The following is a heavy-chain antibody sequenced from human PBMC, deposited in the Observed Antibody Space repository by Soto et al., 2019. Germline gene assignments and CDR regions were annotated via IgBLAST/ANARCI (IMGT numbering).Heavy chain of an antibody. CDR3: ASPLWRDDYNWGYFDL. CDR2: ISYDGSNK. Sequence: QVQLVESGGGVVQPGRSLRLSCAASGFTFSSDAMHWVRQAPGKGLEWVAVISYDGSNKYYADSVKGRFTISRDNSKNSLYLQMNSLRLEDTAVYYCASPLWRDDYNWGYFDLWGRGTLVTVSS. CDR1: GFTFSSDA. J-gene: IGHJ2*01. D-gene: IGHD4-4*01. V-gene: IGHV3-30-3*01.